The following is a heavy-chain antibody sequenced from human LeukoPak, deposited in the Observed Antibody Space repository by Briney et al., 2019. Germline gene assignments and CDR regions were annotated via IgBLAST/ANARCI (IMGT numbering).Heavy chain of an antibody. CDR1: GYIFVNFG. CDR3: ARASSAYTRHFDY. CDR2: ISAYNGNT. Sequence: GASVKVSCKASGYIFVNFGISWVRQAPRQGLEWVGWISAYNGNTNYAQKFRGRVTMTTDTSTNTAYMELRNLGSDATAMYLCARASSAYTRHFDYWGQGSLVTVSS. J-gene: IGHJ4*02. V-gene: IGHV1-18*01. D-gene: IGHD3-22*01.